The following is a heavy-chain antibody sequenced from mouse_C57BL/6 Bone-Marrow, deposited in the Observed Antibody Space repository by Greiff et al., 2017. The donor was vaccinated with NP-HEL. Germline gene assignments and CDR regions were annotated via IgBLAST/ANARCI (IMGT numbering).Heavy chain of an antibody. CDR3: ARSLIYYYGSSYGWYFDV. CDR1: GFTFTDYY. D-gene: IGHD1-1*01. CDR2: IRNKANGYTT. J-gene: IGHJ1*03. Sequence: EVKVVESGGGLVQPGGSLSLSCAASGFTFTDYYMSWVRQPPGKALEWLGFIRNKANGYTTEYSASVKGRFTISRDNSQSILYLQMNALRAEDSATYYCARSLIYYYGSSYGWYFDVWGTGTTVTVSS. V-gene: IGHV7-3*01.